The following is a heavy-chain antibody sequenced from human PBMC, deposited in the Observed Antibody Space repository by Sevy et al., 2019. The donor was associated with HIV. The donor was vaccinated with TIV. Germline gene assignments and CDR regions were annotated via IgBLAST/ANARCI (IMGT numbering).Heavy chain of an antibody. J-gene: IGHJ4*02. CDR2: IYTTGST. D-gene: IGHD3-10*01. Sequence: QLSETLSLTCTVSGGSIRSGTYYWNWIRQPAGKRLEWIGRIYTTGSTDYNPSLKSRVTISVDTSKNQFSLTLSSVTAADTAVYYCARSMVRGNTPHLDTFHYWGQGTLVTVSS. CDR3: ARSMVRGNTPHLDTFHY. V-gene: IGHV4-61*02. CDR1: GGSIRSGTYY.